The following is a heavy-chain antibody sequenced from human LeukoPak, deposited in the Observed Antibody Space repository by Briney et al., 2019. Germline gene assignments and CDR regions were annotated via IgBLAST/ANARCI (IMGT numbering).Heavy chain of an antibody. CDR3: ARAGSEVRGVILPYYFDY. CDR2: IIPIFGTA. D-gene: IGHD3-10*01. V-gene: IGHV1-69*06. CDR1: GATFSSYA. Sequence: SVKVSCKASGATFSSYAISWVRQAPGQGLESMGGIIPIFGTANYAQKFQGRVPITADKSTSTAYMELSSVRSEDTAVYYCARAGSEVRGVILPYYFDYWGQGALVTVSS. J-gene: IGHJ4*02.